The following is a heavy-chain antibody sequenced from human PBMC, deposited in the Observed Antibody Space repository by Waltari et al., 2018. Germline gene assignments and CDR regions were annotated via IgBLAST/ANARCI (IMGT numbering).Heavy chain of an antibody. V-gene: IGHV3-15*01. CDR2: IKSKSDGGTV. Sequence: EVQLVESGGDLVNPGGSLRLSCAASGFTFRNVKMSWVRQAPGKGLEWVGRIKSKSDGGTVEYAAPVKGRFIISRDDSKNTLSLQMNSLKIEDTAVYYCAMGSPPDYWGQGTLVTVSS. J-gene: IGHJ4*02. CDR3: AMGSPPDY. D-gene: IGHD3-16*01. CDR1: GFTFRNVK.